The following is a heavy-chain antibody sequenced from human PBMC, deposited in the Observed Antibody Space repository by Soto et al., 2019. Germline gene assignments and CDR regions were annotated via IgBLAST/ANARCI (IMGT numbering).Heavy chain of an antibody. CDR3: ARAPEYSSSWSTYYYYYGMDV. D-gene: IGHD6-13*01. CDR1: GFTFSSYG. V-gene: IGHV3-33*01. J-gene: IGHJ6*02. CDR2: IWYDGSNK. Sequence: GGSLRLSCAASGFTFSSYGMHWVRQAPGKGLEWVAVIWYDGSNKYYADSVKGRFTISRDNSKNTLYLQMNSLRAEDTAVYYCARAPEYSSSWSTYYYYYGMDVWGQGTTVTVSS.